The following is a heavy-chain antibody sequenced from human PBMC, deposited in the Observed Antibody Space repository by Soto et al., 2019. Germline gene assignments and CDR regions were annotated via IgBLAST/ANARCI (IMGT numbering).Heavy chain of an antibody. V-gene: IGHV3-21*01. CDR1: GFTFSSYT. J-gene: IGHJ4*02. CDR3: AKGGRQWLVTSDFNY. D-gene: IGHD6-19*01. CDR2: ISSSSSYI. Sequence: GGSLRLSCAASGFTFSSYTMNWFRQAPGKGLEWVSSISSSSSYIYYADSVKGRFTISRDSSKNTVSLEMTSLRAEDTAVYYCAKGGRQWLVTSDFNYWGQGALVTVSS.